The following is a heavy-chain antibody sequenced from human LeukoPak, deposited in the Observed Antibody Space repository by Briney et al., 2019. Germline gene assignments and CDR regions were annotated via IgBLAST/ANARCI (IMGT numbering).Heavy chain of an antibody. D-gene: IGHD3-22*01. Sequence: AGGSLRLSCAVSGFTFSDYAMSWVRQAPGKGLEWVLGISFSGRSTNYADSVKGRFIISRDNSKNTLYLQMNSLRAEDTALYYCASLDYFDSSDYGDYWGQGTLVSVSS. CDR3: ASLDYFDSSDYGDY. V-gene: IGHV3-23*01. CDR2: ISFSGRST. J-gene: IGHJ4*02. CDR1: GFTFSDYA.